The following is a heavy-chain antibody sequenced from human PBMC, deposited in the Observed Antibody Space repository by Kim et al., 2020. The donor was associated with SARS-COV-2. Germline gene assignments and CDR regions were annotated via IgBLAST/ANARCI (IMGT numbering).Heavy chain of an antibody. CDR3: ARDYGSGSDIGRIDY. CDR1: GFTFSSYA. CDR2: ISYDGSNK. J-gene: IGHJ4*02. Sequence: GGSLRLSCAASGFTFSSYAMHWVRQAPGKGLEWVAVISYDGSNKYYADSVKGRFTISRDNSKNTLYLQMNSLRAEDTAVYYCARDYGSGSDIGRIDYWGQGTLVTVSS. V-gene: IGHV3-30*04. D-gene: IGHD3-10*01.